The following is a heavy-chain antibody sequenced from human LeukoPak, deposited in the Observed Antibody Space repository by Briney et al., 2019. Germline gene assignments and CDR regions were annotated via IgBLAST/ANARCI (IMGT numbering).Heavy chain of an antibody. Sequence: GGSLRLSCAASGFTFSSYGMHWVRQAPGKGLEWVAVIWYDGSNKYYADSVKGRFTISRDNSNNTLYLQMNGLRAEDTAVYYCARDRLGYCSGGSCYSAYDGFDIWGQGTMVTVSS. CDR2: IWYDGSNK. V-gene: IGHV3-33*01. J-gene: IGHJ3*02. CDR3: ARDRLGYCSGGSCYSAYDGFDI. D-gene: IGHD2-15*01. CDR1: GFTFSSYG.